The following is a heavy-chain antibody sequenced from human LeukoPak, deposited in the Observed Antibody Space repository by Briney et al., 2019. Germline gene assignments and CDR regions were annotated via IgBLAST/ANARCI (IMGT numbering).Heavy chain of an antibody. V-gene: IGHV3-73*01. CDR1: GFTFSGSA. CDR2: IRSKANSYAT. D-gene: IGHD6-19*01. Sequence: GGSLKLSCAASGFTFSGSAMHWVRQASGKGLEWVGRIRSKANSYATAYAASVKGRFAISRDDSKNTAYLQMNSLKTEDTAVYYCTRQAVAGTFDYWGQGTLVTVSS. CDR3: TRQAVAGTFDY. J-gene: IGHJ4*02.